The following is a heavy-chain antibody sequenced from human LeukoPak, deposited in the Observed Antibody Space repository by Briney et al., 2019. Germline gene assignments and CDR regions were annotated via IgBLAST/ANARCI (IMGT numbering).Heavy chain of an antibody. Sequence: GGSLRLSCAASGLTFSSYGMHWVRQAPGKGLEWVAVISYDGSNKYYADSVKGRFTISRDNSKNTLYLQMNSLRAEDTAVYYCAKSAYGSGSYYSYFDYWGQGTLVTVSS. V-gene: IGHV3-30*18. D-gene: IGHD3-10*01. CDR1: GLTFSSYG. J-gene: IGHJ4*02. CDR3: AKSAYGSGSYYSYFDY. CDR2: ISYDGSNK.